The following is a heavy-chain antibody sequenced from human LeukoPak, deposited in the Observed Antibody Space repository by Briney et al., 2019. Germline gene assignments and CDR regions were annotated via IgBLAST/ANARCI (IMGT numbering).Heavy chain of an antibody. CDR3: ARHYDSSGYLDY. CDR2: IYYSGST. CDR1: GGSISSYY. V-gene: IGHV4-59*08. Sequence: PSETLSLTCTVSGGSISSYYWSWSRQPPGKGLEWIGYIYYSGSTNYNPSLKSRVTISVDTSKNQFSLKLSPVTAADTAVYYCARHYDSSGYLDYWGQGTLVTVSS. D-gene: IGHD3-22*01. J-gene: IGHJ4*02.